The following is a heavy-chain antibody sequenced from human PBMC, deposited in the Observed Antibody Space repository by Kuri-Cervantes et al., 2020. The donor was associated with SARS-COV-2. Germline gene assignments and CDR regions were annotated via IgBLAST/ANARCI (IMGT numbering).Heavy chain of an antibody. V-gene: IGHV3-30*18. CDR3: AKGYCRSTSCQRPFDY. Sequence: GGSLRLSCAPSGYKFSRTDMHWVRQAPGKGLEWVAFISYDGNNKKCIASGKGRFTISRDNSKNTLYRQMNSLRSEDTAVYYCAKGYCRSTSCQRPFDYWGQGTLVTVSS. D-gene: IGHD2-2*01. CDR2: ISYDGNNK. J-gene: IGHJ4*02. CDR1: GYKFSRTD.